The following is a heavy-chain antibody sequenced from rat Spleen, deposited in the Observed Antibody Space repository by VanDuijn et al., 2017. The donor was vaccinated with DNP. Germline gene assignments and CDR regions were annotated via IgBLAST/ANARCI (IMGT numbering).Heavy chain of an antibody. CDR3: ARMFYGYSDY. Sequence: EVQLVETGGGLVQPGRSLKLSCVASGFTFNNYWMTWIRQVPGKGLEWFASITSSGSDTYYPDSVKGRFTISRDNARNTLYLQMDSLRSEDTATYYCARMFYGYSDYWGQGVMVTVSS. CDR2: ITSSGSDT. CDR1: GFTFNNYW. J-gene: IGHJ2*01. D-gene: IGHD1-11*01. V-gene: IGHV5-31*01.